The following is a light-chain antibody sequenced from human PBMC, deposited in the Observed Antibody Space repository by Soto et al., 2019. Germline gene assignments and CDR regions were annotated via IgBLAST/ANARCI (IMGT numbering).Light chain of an antibody. CDR1: NSDVGIYDF. Sequence: LTQPASVSGTPGQSITISCTGSNSDVGIYDFVSWYQHHPGRAPKLIVSEVSHRPSGVSNRFSGSKSGNTASLTISGLQSEDEADYYCISYTSHDVSQVFGTGTKVTVL. CDR3: ISYTSHDVSQV. CDR2: EVS. J-gene: IGLJ1*01. V-gene: IGLV2-14*01.